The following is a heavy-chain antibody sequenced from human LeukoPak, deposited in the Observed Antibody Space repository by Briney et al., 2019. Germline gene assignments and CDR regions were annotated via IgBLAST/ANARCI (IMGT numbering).Heavy chain of an antibody. CDR3: ARDWKTNSLDY. D-gene: IGHD1-1*01. V-gene: IGHV3-33*01. CDR2: IYYDGSNI. J-gene: IGHJ4*02. CDR1: EFTFTTYC. Sequence: GESLKISCAASEFTFTTYCMHWVRQAPGKGLEWVAFIYYDGSNIYYADYVKGRFTISRDISKNTLYLQMDSLRAEDTAIYYCARDWKTNSLDYWGQGTLVTVSS.